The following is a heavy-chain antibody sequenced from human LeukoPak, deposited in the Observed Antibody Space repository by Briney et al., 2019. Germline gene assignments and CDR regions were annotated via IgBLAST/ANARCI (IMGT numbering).Heavy chain of an antibody. V-gene: IGHV3-23*01. D-gene: IGHD2-15*01. CDR3: AKMVGRVYYYYHGMDV. CDR1: GFTFSSYA. J-gene: IGHJ6*02. Sequence: GGSLRLSCAASGFTFSSYAMSWVRQAPGKGLEWVSAISGSGGGTYYADSVKGRFTISRDNSKNMLYLQMNSLRAEDTAVYYCAKMVGRVYYYYHGMDVWGQGTTVTVSS. CDR2: ISGSGGGT.